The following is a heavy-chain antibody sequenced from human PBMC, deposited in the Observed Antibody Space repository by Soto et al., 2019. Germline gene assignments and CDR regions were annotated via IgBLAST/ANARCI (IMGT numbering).Heavy chain of an antibody. Sequence: ASVKVSCKASGGTFSSYAISWVRQAPGQGLEWMGGIIPIFGTANYAQKFQGRVTITGDESTSTAYMELSSLRSEDTAVYYCARGLTIFGVVIIRGGYYGMDVWGQGTTVTVSS. CDR2: IIPIFGTA. CDR3: ARGLTIFGVVIIRGGYYGMDV. CDR1: GGTFSSYA. D-gene: IGHD3-3*01. V-gene: IGHV1-69*13. J-gene: IGHJ6*02.